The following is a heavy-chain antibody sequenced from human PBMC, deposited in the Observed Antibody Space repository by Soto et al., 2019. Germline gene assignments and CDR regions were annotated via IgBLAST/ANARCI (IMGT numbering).Heavy chain of an antibody. Sequence: EVPLVESEGGLVQPGGSLRLSCAASGFTFSYYWMHWVRQAPGQGLVWVSRIHSDGSSTTYADSVKGRFTISRDKAKNTLYLQMNSLRAEDTAVYYCARGDKGAFDLWGQGTMVTVSS. CDR2: IHSDGSST. V-gene: IGHV3-74*01. CDR1: GFTFSYYW. D-gene: IGHD2-21*02. J-gene: IGHJ3*01. CDR3: ARGDKGAFDL.